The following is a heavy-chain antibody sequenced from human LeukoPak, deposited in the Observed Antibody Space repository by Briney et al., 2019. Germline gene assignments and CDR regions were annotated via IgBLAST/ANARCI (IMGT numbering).Heavy chain of an antibody. CDR3: AKGGYYAMNFDY. CDR2: ISLNSGSI. J-gene: IGHJ4*02. Sequence: PGGSLRLSCAASGFTFDDYAMHWVRQAPGKGLEWVSGISLNSGSIGYADSVKGRFTISRDNAKNSLYLQMNSLRAEDTALYYCAKGGYYAMNFDYWGQGTLVTVSS. CDR1: GFTFDDYA. D-gene: IGHD3-22*01. V-gene: IGHV3-9*01.